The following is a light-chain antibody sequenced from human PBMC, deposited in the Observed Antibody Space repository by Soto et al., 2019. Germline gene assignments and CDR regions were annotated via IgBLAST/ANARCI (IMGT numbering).Light chain of an antibody. CDR1: QSVSSSY. CDR3: QQYGSSPPKYT. CDR2: GVS. Sequence: EIVLTQSPGTLSLSPGERATLSCRASQSVSSSYLAWYQQKPGQAPRLLIYGVSGRATGIPDRFSGSGSGTYFTLTISRLEPEDFAVYYCQQYGSSPPKYTFGQGTKLEIK. J-gene: IGKJ2*01. V-gene: IGKV3-20*01.